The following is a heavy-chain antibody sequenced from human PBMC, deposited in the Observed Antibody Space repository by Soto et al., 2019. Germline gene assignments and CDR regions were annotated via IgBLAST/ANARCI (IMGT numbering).Heavy chain of an antibody. D-gene: IGHD6-13*01. CDR1: GYTFTSYA. J-gene: IGHJ5*02. V-gene: IGHV1-3*01. CDR2: INAGNGNT. CDR3: ARDPLHREQQLLGFDP. Sequence: ASVKVSCKASGYTFTSYAMHWVRQAPGQRLEWMGWINAGNGNTKYSQKFQGRVTITRDTSASTAYMELSSLRSEDTAVYYCARDPLHREQQLLGFDPWGQGTLVTVSS.